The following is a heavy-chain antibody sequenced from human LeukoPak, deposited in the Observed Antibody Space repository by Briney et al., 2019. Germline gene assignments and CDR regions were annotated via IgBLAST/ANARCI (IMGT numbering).Heavy chain of an antibody. CDR3: ARAYSSGWFRGAYYYYYYMDV. J-gene: IGHJ6*03. CDR2: IFYSGRT. CDR1: GGSISSYY. Sequence: SETLSLTCSVSGGSISSYYWNWIRQPPGKGLEWIGYIFYSGRTTYNPSLKSRVTISVDTSKNQFSLKLSSVTAADTAVYYCARAYSSGWFRGAYYYYYYMDVWAKGPRSPSP. V-gene: IGHV4-59*08. D-gene: IGHD6-19*01.